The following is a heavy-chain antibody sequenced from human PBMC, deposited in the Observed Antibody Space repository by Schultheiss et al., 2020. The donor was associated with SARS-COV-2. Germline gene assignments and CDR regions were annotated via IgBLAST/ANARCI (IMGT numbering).Heavy chain of an antibody. CDR2: ISSSSSYI. CDR1: GFTFSSYS. Sequence: GGSLRLSCAASGFTFSSYSMNWVRQAPGKGLEWVSSISSSSSYIYYADSVKGRFTISRDNSKNTLYLQMNSLRAEDTAVYYCAKDSPLVAANDYWGQGTLVTVSS. V-gene: IGHV3-21*04. J-gene: IGHJ4*02. D-gene: IGHD6-13*01. CDR3: AKDSPLVAANDY.